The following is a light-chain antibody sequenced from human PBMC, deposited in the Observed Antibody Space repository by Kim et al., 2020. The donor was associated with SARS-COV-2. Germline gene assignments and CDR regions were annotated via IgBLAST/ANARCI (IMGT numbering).Light chain of an antibody. V-gene: IGKV1-16*02. J-gene: IGKJ5*01. CDR2: VAS. Sequence: CGGSQEIKNILLWFQKKPGKAPRSLIYVASGLQSGVPSKFSGSGSGTDFTLTISGLQPEDFAPYYCQQYQSYPVTFGQGTRLRL. CDR1: QEIKNI. CDR3: QQYQSYPVT.